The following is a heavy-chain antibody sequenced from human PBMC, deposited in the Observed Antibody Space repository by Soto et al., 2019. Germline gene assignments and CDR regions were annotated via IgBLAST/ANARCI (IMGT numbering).Heavy chain of an antibody. CDR1: GGTFSSYT. J-gene: IGHJ4*02. CDR2: IIPILGIP. CDR3: ARHRPPFDS. D-gene: IGHD6-6*01. Sequence: SVKVSCKASGGTFSSYTISWVRQAPGQGLEWMGRIIPILGIPTYAQKFQGRVTITADKSTSTAYMELSSLRSDDSAVYYCARHRPPFDSWGQGTLVTVFS. V-gene: IGHV1-69*02.